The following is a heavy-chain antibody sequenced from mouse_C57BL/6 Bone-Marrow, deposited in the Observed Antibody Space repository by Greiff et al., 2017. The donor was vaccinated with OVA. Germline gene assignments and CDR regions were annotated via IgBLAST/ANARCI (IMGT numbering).Heavy chain of an antibody. Sequence: VQLQQSGAELVRPGASVKLSCTASGFNIKDDYMHWVKQRPEQGLEWIGWIDPENGDTEYASKFQGKATITADTSSKTAYLHLSSLTSEDTAVYYCTTLRPLDYWGQGTTLTVSS. CDR2: IDPENGDT. CDR3: TTLRPLDY. J-gene: IGHJ2*01. V-gene: IGHV14-4*01. D-gene: IGHD1-2*01. CDR1: GFNIKDDY.